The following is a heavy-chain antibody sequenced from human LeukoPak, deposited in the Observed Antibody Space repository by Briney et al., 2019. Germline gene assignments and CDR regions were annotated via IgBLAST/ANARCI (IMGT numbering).Heavy chain of an antibody. Sequence: SETLSLTCTVSGGSISSYFWSWIRQPPGKGLEWIGYLYYSGSPNYNPSLKSRVTMSVDTSKNQFSLKLSSVTAADTAVYYCASGDYSIFDSWGQGTLVTVSS. CDR3: ASGDYSIFDS. CDR2: LYYSGSP. D-gene: IGHD4-11*01. V-gene: IGHV4-59*12. CDR1: GGSISSYF. J-gene: IGHJ4*02.